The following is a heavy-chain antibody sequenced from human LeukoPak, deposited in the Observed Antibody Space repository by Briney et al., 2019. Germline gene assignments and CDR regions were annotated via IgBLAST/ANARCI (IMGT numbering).Heavy chain of an antibody. Sequence: SETLSLTCTVYGGSISSHYWSWIRQPPGKGLEWIGYIYYSGGTNYNPSLKSRVTISVDTSKNQFSLKLSSVTAADTAVYYCARSSGVGNWFDPWGQGTLVTVSS. D-gene: IGHD6-6*01. J-gene: IGHJ5*02. CDR2: IYYSGGT. CDR1: GGSISSHY. V-gene: IGHV4-59*11. CDR3: ARSSGVGNWFDP.